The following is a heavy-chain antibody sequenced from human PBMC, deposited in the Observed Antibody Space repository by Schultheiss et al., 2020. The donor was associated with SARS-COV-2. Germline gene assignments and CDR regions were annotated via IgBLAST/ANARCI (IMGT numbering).Heavy chain of an antibody. CDR1: GDSVSSSTYY. J-gene: IGHJ4*02. CDR2: IYYSGSA. V-gene: IGHV4-61*01. Sequence: SQTLSLTCTVSGDSVSSSTYYWTWVRQPPGKGLEWIGFIYYSGSANYNPSLKSRVTMSVDTSKNQFSLNLSSMTAADTAVYYCVREFSYWGQGTLVTVSS. CDR3: VREFSY.